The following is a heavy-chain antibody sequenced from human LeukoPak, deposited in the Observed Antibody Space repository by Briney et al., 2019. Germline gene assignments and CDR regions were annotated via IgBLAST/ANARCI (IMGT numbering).Heavy chain of an antibody. J-gene: IGHJ4*02. Sequence: ASVKVSCKASGYTFTGYYMHWVRQAPGQGLEWMGWINPNSGGTNYAQKFQGRVTMTRDTSISTAYMELGRLRSDDTAVYYCARDYSSSETPDYWGQGTLVTVSS. CDR3: ARDYSSSETPDY. D-gene: IGHD6-13*01. CDR1: GYTFTGYY. V-gene: IGHV1-2*02. CDR2: INPNSGGT.